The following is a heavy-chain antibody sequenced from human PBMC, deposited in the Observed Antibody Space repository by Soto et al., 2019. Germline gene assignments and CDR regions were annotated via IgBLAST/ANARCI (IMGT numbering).Heavy chain of an antibody. J-gene: IGHJ4*02. V-gene: IGHV3-23*01. CDR2: ISGSGGST. D-gene: IGHD3-22*01. CDR1: GFTFSSYA. CDR3: AKEVYYDSSGYYSFDY. Sequence: RRPSCAASGFTFSSYAMSWVRQAPGKGLEWVSAISGSGGSTYYADSVKGRFTISRDNSKNTPYLQMNSLRAEDTAVYYCAKEVYYDSSGYYSFDYWGQGTLVTVSS.